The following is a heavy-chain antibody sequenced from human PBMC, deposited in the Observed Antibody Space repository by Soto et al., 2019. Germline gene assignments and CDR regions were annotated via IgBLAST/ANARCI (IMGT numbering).Heavy chain of an antibody. V-gene: IGHV3-7*03. Sequence: EVQLVESGGGLVQPGGTLRLSCAASGFSFSSFWMSWVRQAPGKGLEWVANIKQDGSEKYYVDSVKGRFTISRDNAKNSLYLQMNSLRAEDTALYYCAKDISNYSSGWYAGMDVWGQGTTVTVSS. CDR1: GFSFSSFW. CDR3: AKDISNYSSGWYAGMDV. D-gene: IGHD6-19*01. CDR2: IKQDGSEK. J-gene: IGHJ6*02.